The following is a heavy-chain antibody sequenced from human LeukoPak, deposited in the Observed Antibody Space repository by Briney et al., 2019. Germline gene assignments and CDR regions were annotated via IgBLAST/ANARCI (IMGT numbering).Heavy chain of an antibody. CDR2: ISYDGSNK. V-gene: IGHV3-30-3*01. Sequence: PGGSLRLSCAASGFTFSSYAMHWVRQAPGKGLEWVAVISYDGSNKYYADSVKGRFTISRDNSENTLYLQMNSLRAEDTAVYYCAKDGYSDWGRGTLVTVSS. D-gene: IGHD6-13*01. CDR1: GFTFSSYA. J-gene: IGHJ4*02. CDR3: AKDGYSD.